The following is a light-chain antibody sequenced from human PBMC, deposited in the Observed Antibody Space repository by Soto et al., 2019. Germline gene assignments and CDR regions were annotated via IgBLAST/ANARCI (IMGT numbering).Light chain of an antibody. V-gene: IGKV1D-16*01. CDR3: QQYNSY. CDR1: QGVGNW. J-gene: IGKJ3*01. Sequence: DIQMTQSPSSVFASIGDRGTITCRASQGVGNWLAWYQQRLGQAPKLLIYAVYSFQRGVLSRISGAGSGTEFTLTISSLQPADVSTYYCQQYNSYFGPGTQVDIK. CDR2: AVY.